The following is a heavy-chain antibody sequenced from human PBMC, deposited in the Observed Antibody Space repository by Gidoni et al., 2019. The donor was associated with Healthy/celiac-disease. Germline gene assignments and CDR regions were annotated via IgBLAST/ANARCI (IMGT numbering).Heavy chain of an antibody. Sequence: QVQLQESGPGLVKPSGTLSLTCAVSGGYISSSNWWSWVRQPPGQGLEWIGEIYHSGSTNYNPSLKSRVTISVDKSKNQFSLKLSSVTAADTAVYYCASFQSDYYGSGSPDYWGQGTLVTVSS. CDR3: ASFQSDYYGSGSPDY. V-gene: IGHV4-4*02. J-gene: IGHJ4*02. CDR1: GGYISSSNW. D-gene: IGHD3-10*01. CDR2: IYHSGST.